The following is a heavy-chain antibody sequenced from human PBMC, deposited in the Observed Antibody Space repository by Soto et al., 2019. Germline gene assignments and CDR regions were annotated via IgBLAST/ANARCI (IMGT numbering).Heavy chain of an antibody. D-gene: IGHD1-26*01. CDR1: GFTFSSYA. CDR2: ISGSGDST. J-gene: IGHJ4*02. CDR3: AKGGFYSGSYYYFDY. Sequence: GGSLRLSCAASGFTFSSYAMSWVRQAPGKGLEWVSAISGSGDSTYYADSVKARFTISRDNSKNTLYLQMNSLRAEDTAVYYCAKGGFYSGSYYYFDYWGQGTLVTVSS. V-gene: IGHV3-23*01.